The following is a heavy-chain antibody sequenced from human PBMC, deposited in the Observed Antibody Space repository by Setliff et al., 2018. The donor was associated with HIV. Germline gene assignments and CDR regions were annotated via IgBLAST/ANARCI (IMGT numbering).Heavy chain of an antibody. CDR1: GYIFTDYY. J-gene: IGHJ4*02. CDR3: VIDQGMYYFDY. V-gene: IGHV1-69-2*01. Sequence: ASVKVSCKSSGYIFTDYYMHWVQQAPGEGLEWMGRVDPQDGVTLDAEEFQGRVTISADTSAGTAYLELSSLRSDDTALYYCVIDQGMYYFDYWGQGTLVTVSS. CDR2: VDPQDGVT. D-gene: IGHD3-10*01.